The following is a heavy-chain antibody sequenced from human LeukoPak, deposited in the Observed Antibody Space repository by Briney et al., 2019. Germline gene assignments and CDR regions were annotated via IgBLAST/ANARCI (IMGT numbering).Heavy chain of an antibody. J-gene: IGHJ3*02. Sequence: GGSLRLSCAASGFTFSSYSMSWVRQAPGKGLEWVSYISSGSSTIYYADSVKGRFTLSRDNAKNSLYLQMSSLRADDTAVYYCARARQGYCSSASCYSFDIWGQGTMLTVSS. CDR3: ARARQGYCSSASCYSFDI. CDR2: ISSGSSTI. V-gene: IGHV3-48*01. D-gene: IGHD2-2*01. CDR1: GFTFSSYS.